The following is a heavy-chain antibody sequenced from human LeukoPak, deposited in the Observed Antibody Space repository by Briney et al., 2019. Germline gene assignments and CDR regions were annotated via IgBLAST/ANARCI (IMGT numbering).Heavy chain of an antibody. Sequence: GGSLRLSCAASGFTFSGHWMHWVRQAPGKGLVWVSDINSDVSDTTYADSVKGRFTISRNNAKNTLYLQMNGLRVEATSVYYCVSDGVGSGGDFDYWGQGTLVTVSS. CDR2: INSDVSDT. CDR3: VSDGVGSGGDFDY. D-gene: IGHD2-8*02. V-gene: IGHV3-74*03. J-gene: IGHJ4*02. CDR1: GFTFSGHW.